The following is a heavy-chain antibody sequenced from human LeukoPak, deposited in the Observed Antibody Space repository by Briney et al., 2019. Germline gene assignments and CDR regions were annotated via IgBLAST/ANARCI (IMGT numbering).Heavy chain of an antibody. CDR1: GYTFTGYY. CDR3: ARDRNSGSSLDI. D-gene: IGHD6-6*01. Sequence: SVTVSCKSSGYTFTGYYIHWVRQAPGQGLEWMGLINPNSGGTNYAQNFQGRVTMTRDTSISTAYMELSSLKSDDTAVYYCARDRNSGSSLDIWGQGTMLTVS. J-gene: IGHJ3*02. CDR2: INPNSGGT. V-gene: IGHV1-2*02.